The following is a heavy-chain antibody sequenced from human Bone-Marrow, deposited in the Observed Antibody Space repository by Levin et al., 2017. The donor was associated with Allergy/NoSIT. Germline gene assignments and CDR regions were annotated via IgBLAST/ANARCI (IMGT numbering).Heavy chain of an antibody. J-gene: IGHJ6*02. D-gene: IGHD5-12*01. CDR2: ISWNSGSR. CDR1: GFSFDDYA. V-gene: IGHV3-9*01. CDR3: AKDVRGYSYGGMYYYYYGMDV. Sequence: SLKISCAASGFSFDDYAMYWVRQVPGKGLEWVSGISWNSGSRGYADSVKGRFTISRDNAKNSLYLQMNSLRAEDTALYYCAKDVRGYSYGGMYYYYYGMDVWGQGTTVTVSS.